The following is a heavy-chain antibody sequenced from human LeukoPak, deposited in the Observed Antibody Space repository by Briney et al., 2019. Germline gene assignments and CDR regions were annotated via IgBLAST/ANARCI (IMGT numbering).Heavy chain of an antibody. V-gene: IGHV3-23*01. Sequence: GGSLRLSCAASGFTFSSYSMNWVRQAPGKGLEWVSTISGSGSAGSTYYADSVKGRFTISRDNSKNTLYLQMNSLRAEDTAIYYCAKSGYNRFDYWGQGTLVTVSS. CDR1: GFTFSSYS. CDR2: ISGSGSAGST. D-gene: IGHD5-24*01. CDR3: AKSGYNRFDY. J-gene: IGHJ4*02.